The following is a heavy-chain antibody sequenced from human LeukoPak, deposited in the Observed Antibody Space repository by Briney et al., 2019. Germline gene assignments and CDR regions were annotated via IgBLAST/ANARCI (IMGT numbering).Heavy chain of an antibody. CDR3: ARDPGHYYDDGGGRQDAFDI. J-gene: IGHJ3*02. Sequence: ASETLSLTCTVSGGSISSSNSYWGWIRQPPGKGLEWIGSISYSGNSYYNPSLRSRDTLSVNKSQNHFPLKLTSIIAAGTAFYSCARDPGHYYDDGGGRQDAFDIWGEGRMVTVCS. D-gene: IGHD3-22*01. CDR1: GGSISSSNSY. V-gene: IGHV4-39*06. CDR2: ISYSGNS.